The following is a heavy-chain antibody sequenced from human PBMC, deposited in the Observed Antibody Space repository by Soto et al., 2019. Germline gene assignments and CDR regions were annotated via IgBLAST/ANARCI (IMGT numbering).Heavy chain of an antibody. CDR1: GGSISSGGYY. D-gene: IGHD1-1*01. V-gene: IGHV4-30-2*01. CDR2: IYHSGST. CDR3: ARRYGYSFDY. J-gene: IGHJ4*02. Sequence: SETLSLTCTVSGGSISSGGYYWSWIRQHPGKGLEWIGYIYHSGSTYYNPSLKSRVTISVDRSKNQFSLKLSSVTAADTAVYYCARRYGYSFDYWGQGTLVTFSS.